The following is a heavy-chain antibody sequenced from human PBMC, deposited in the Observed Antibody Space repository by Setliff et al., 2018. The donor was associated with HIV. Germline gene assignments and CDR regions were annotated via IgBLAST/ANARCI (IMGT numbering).Heavy chain of an antibody. Sequence: SETLSLTCTVSGGSISSYYWSWIRQPAGKGLEWIGRIYTRGSTNYNPSLKSRVTMSVDTSKNQFSLKLSSVTAADTAVYYCARTLAYHAFDIWVQGTMVTVSS. CDR2: IYTRGST. CDR3: ARTLAYHAFDI. D-gene: IGHD2-2*01. CDR1: GGSISSYY. J-gene: IGHJ3*02. V-gene: IGHV4-4*07.